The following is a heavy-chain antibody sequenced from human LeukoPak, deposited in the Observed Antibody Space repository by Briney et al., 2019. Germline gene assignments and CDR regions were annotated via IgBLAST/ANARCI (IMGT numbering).Heavy chain of an antibody. Sequence: GGSLRLSCAASGFTFSSYWMHWVRQAPGKGLVWVSRINSDGSSTSYADSVKGRFTISRDNAKNTLYLQMNSLRAEDTAVYYCARGLDNDNKVEYGMDVWGQGTTVTVSS. V-gene: IGHV3-74*01. D-gene: IGHD1-1*01. CDR3: ARGLDNDNKVEYGMDV. J-gene: IGHJ6*02. CDR2: INSDGSST. CDR1: GFTFSSYW.